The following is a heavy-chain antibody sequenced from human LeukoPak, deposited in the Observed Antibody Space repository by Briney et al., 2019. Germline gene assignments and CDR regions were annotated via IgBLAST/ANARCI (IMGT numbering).Heavy chain of an antibody. CDR2: ISYDGSNK. CDR3: AKSGAYYGSGDGMDV. CDR1: GFTFSSYG. V-gene: IGHV3-30*18. Sequence: GGSLRLSCAASGFTFSSYGMHWVRQAPGKGLEWVAVISYDGSNKYYADSVKGRFTISRDNSKNTLYLQMNSLRAEDTAVYYCAKSGAYYGSGDGMDVWGQGTTVTVSS. D-gene: IGHD3-10*01. J-gene: IGHJ6*02.